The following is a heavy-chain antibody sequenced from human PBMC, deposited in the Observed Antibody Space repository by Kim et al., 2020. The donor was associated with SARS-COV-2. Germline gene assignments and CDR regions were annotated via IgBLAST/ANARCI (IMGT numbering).Heavy chain of an antibody. V-gene: IGHV3-30*02. Sequence: KGRFTISRDNSKNTLYLQMNSLRAEDTAVYYCAKGPEAAPPTNYYYYMDVWGKGTTVTVSS. D-gene: IGHD2-15*01. CDR3: AKGPEAAPPTNYYYYMDV. J-gene: IGHJ6*03.